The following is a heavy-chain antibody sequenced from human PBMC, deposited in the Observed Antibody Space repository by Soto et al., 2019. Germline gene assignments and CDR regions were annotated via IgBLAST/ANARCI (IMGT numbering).Heavy chain of an antibody. V-gene: IGHV4-59*08. J-gene: IGHJ6*04. D-gene: IGHD3-3*01. Sequence: QVQLQESGPGLVKPSETLSLTCTVSGGSISSYYWGWIRQPPGKGLEGIGYIDYSGSTNYNPALKSRVTTSVDTSKNPCSLKLSSVTAADTAVYYCARYRYVLRSLDVWGKGTTVTVSS. CDR1: GGSISSYY. CDR3: ARYRYVLRSLDV. CDR2: IDYSGST.